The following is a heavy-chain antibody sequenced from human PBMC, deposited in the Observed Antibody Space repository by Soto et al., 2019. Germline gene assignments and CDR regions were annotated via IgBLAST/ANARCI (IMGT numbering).Heavy chain of an antibody. V-gene: IGHV2-5*02. CDR3: AHRVLRTVFGLVTTTAIYFDF. Sequence: QITLNESGPTVVRPTETLTLTCRLSGFSLTTSGGGVRWIRESPGTAAEWLAIIYWDDDKRYSAFLKSRLTITKDTSKNQVVLTVSDLDPTDTATYYCAHRVLRTVFGLVTTTAIYFDFWGQGTPVAVSS. CDR2: IYWDDDK. CDR1: GFSLTTSGGG. D-gene: IGHD3-3*01. J-gene: IGHJ4*02.